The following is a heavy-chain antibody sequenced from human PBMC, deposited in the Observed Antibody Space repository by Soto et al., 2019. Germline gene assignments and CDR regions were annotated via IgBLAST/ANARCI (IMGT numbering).Heavy chain of an antibody. CDR3: ARDTCSRTSCLNLYYYYYYGMDV. CDR2: ISAYNGNT. Sequence: ASVEVSCKXSGYTFTSYGISWVRQAPGQGLEWMGWISAYNGNTNYAQKLQGRVTMTTDTSTSTAYMELRSLRSDDTAVYYCARDTCSRTSCLNLYYYYYYGMDVWGQGTTVTVSS. V-gene: IGHV1-18*01. D-gene: IGHD2-2*01. J-gene: IGHJ6*02. CDR1: GYTFTSYG.